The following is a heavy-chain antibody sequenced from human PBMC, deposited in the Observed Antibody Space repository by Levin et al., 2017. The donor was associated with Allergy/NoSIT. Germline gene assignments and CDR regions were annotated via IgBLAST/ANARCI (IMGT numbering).Heavy chain of an antibody. CDR1: GFTFSDFY. D-gene: IGHD2-2*01. V-gene: IGHV3-11*01. Sequence: GGSLRLSCAASGFTFSDFYMSWIRQAPGKGLEWVSYISSSGTTIYYADSVKGRFTSTRDNAKNSLSLQMNSLRAEDTAVYYCASRRAPGVPLSEYWGQGTLVTVSS. CDR3: ASRRAPGVPLSEY. J-gene: IGHJ4*02. CDR2: ISSSGTTI.